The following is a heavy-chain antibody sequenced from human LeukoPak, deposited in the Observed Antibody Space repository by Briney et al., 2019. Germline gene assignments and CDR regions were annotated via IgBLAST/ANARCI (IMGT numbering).Heavy chain of an antibody. CDR3: ARDLFSGSPY. J-gene: IGHJ4*01. CDR1: GFTFSSYW. CDR2: IKQDGSEK. D-gene: IGHD1-26*01. Sequence: GGSLRLSCAASGFTFSSYWMSWIRQAPGKGLEWVANIKQDGSEKNYVDSVKGRFTISRDNANNSLYLQMNSLRAVDTAVYYCARDLFSGSPYWGHGTLVTVSS. V-gene: IGHV3-7*01.